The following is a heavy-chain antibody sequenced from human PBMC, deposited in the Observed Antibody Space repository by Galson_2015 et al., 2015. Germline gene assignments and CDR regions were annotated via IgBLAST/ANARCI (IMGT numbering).Heavy chain of an antibody. CDR2: INAGGDST. CDR3: ARDGPGVLRFLDV. D-gene: IGHD3-3*01. CDR1: GYTFISYN. Sequence: SVKVSCKASGYTFISYNMHWVRQAPGKRLEWMGWINAGGDSTYYSQSLQGRVTITRDTSASTAHMELSSLRSEDTAVYYCARDGPGVLRFLDVWGKGTTVTVSS. V-gene: IGHV1-3*01. J-gene: IGHJ6*04.